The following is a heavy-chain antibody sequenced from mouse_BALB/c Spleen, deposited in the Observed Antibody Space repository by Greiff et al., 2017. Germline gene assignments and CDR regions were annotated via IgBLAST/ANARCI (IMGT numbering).Heavy chain of an antibody. J-gene: IGHJ1*01. Sequence: VQLQQPGAELVKPGASVKLSCKASGYTFTSYWMHWVKQRPGQGLEWIGEINPSNGRTNYNEKFKSKATLTVDKSSSTAYMQLSSPTSEDSAVYYCARHGYYPYWYFDVWGAGTTVTVSS. CDR2: INPSNGRT. CDR3: ARHGYYPYWYFDV. CDR1: GYTFTSYW. D-gene: IGHD2-3*01. V-gene: IGHV1S81*02.